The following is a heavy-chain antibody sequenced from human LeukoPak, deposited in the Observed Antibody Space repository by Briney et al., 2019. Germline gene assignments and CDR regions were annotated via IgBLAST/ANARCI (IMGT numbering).Heavy chain of an antibody. CDR1: GYTFTSYA. CDR2: ISAGNGNT. Sequence: ASVKVSCKASGYTFTSYAIHWVRQAPGQRLEWMGWISAGNGNTKYSQNFQGRVTFISNTSATTAFMELSSLRSEDAAVYYCARDSGSGNSDYWGQGTLVTVSS. D-gene: IGHD1-26*01. CDR3: ARDSGSGNSDY. V-gene: IGHV1-3*01. J-gene: IGHJ4*02.